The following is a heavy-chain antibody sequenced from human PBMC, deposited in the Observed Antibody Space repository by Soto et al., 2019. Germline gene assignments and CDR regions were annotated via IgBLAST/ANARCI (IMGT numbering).Heavy chain of an antibody. J-gene: IGHJ3*02. CDR2: IYYSGST. V-gene: IGHV4-31*03. CDR1: GGSISSGGYY. Sequence: QVQLQESGPGLVKPSQTLSLTCTVSGGSISSGGYYWSWIRQHPGKGLEWIGYIYYSGSTYYNPSLKSGATPSEXTSKNQFSLKLSSVTAADTAVYYCARLVPGRAFDIWGQGTMVTVSS. CDR3: ARLVPGRAFDI.